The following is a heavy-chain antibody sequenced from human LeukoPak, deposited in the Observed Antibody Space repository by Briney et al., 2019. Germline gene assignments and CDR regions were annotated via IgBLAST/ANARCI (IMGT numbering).Heavy chain of an antibody. CDR1: GYSFTSYW. Sequence: GESLKISCKGSGYSFTSYWIGWVRQMPGKGLEWMGIIYPGDPGTRYSPSFQGQVTISADKSISTAYLQWSSLKASDTATYYCAILRWELNPYYFDYWGQGTLVTVSS. J-gene: IGHJ4*02. D-gene: IGHD1-26*01. CDR3: AILRWELNPYYFDY. V-gene: IGHV5-51*01. CDR2: IYPGDPGT.